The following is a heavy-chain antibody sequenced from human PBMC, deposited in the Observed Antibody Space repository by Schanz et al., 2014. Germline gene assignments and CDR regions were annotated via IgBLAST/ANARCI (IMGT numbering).Heavy chain of an antibody. CDR1: GFTFSIYG. V-gene: IGHV3-23*01. Sequence: EVQLLESGGGLVQPGGSLRLSCAASGFTFSIYGMSWVRQAPGKGLEWVSRMIGSGSSVFYADSVKGRFTISRDSSKNTLDLQMNSLRAEDTAVYYCAKDGRLPYYGTGSDFDYWGQGTLVAVSS. D-gene: IGHD3-22*01. CDR2: MIGSGSSV. J-gene: IGHJ4*02. CDR3: AKDGRLPYYGTGSDFDY.